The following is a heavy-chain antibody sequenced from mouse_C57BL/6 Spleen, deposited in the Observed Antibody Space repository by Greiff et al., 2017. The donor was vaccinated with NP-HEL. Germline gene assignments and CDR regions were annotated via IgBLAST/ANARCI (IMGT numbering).Heavy chain of an antibody. CDR3: ARSGYDYHPYYAMDY. CDR2: IYPGDGDT. J-gene: IGHJ4*01. V-gene: IGHV1-82*01. Sequence: VQLQQSGPELVKPGASVKISCKASGYAFSSSWMNWVKQRPGKGLEWIGRIYPGDGDTNYNGKFKGKATLTADKASSTAYMQLRSLTSEEAAVYFCARSGYDYHPYYAMDYWGQGTSVTVSA. CDR1: GYAFSSSW. D-gene: IGHD2-4*01.